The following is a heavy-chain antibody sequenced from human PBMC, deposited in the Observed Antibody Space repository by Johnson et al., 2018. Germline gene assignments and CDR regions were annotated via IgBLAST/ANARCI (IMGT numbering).Heavy chain of an antibody. Sequence: MGWMNPGSGNTRYEQNFQGRVTMTRDTSINTAYMELSSLISEDTAVYYCARNYYYGMDVWGHGTTVSV. CDR3: ARNYYYGMDV. V-gene: IGHV1-8*01. J-gene: IGHJ6*02. CDR2: MNPGSGNT.